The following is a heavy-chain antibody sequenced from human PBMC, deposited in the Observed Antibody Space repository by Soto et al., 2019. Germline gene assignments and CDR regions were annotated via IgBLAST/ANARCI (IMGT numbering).Heavy chain of an antibody. Sequence: QLQLQESGPGLVKPSETLSLTCTLSGDSIRGSNFYWAWIRQPPGQELEWVGTVYYSGSTYYHSSLKSRVTLSVDPSKNQFSLRLSSVTASDTGTYFCARHGGTTPFDFWGQGIQVAVSS. CDR3: ARHGGTTPFDF. J-gene: IGHJ4*02. D-gene: IGHD4-17*01. CDR1: GDSIRGSNFY. CDR2: VYYSGST. V-gene: IGHV4-39*01.